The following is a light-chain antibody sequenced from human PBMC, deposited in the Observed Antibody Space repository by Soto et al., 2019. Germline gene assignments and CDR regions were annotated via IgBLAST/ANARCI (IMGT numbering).Light chain of an antibody. V-gene: IGKV1-27*01. J-gene: IGKJ3*01. Sequence: DIQMTQSPSSLSASVGDRVTITCRASQGISNYLAWFQQKPGKVPKLLIYAASTLQIGVPSRFSGSGSGTDFTLTISSLQPEDVETYYCPKYNSAPFTFGPGTKVDIK. CDR2: AAS. CDR1: QGISNY. CDR3: PKYNSAPFT.